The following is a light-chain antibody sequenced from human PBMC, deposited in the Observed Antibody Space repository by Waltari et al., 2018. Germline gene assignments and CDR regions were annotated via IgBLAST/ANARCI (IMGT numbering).Light chain of an antibody. Sequence: EIVLTQSPGTLSLSPGERATLSCRASQSVSSSYLAWYQQKPGQAPRLLIYGASSRATGIPDRFSGSGSGTDFTLTISRLEPEDFAVYYCQQYGSSPQFGXGTKVEIK. J-gene: IGKJ1*01. V-gene: IGKV3-20*01. CDR3: QQYGSSPQ. CDR1: QSVSSSY. CDR2: GAS.